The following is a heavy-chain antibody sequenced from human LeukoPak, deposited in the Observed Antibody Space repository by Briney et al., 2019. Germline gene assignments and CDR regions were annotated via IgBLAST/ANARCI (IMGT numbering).Heavy chain of an antibody. D-gene: IGHD3-10*01. CDR3: ARGATFRGTYYMDV. CDR1: GGPISTHY. J-gene: IGHJ6*03. CDR2: NDYSGST. Sequence: SETLSLTCIVSGGPISTHYWSWSRQPPGKGLEWIGYNDYSGSTNYNPSLKSRVTISVDTSKNQFSLKLNSVTAADTAVYYCARGATFRGTYYMDVWGKGTTVTVS. V-gene: IGHV4-59*11.